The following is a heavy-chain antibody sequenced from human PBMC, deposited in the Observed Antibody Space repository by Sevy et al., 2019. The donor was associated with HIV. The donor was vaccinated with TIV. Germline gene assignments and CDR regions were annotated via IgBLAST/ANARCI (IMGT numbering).Heavy chain of an antibody. J-gene: IGHJ4*02. Sequence: GGSLRLSCAASGLTFSTYSMIWVRQAPGKGLEWVSYISSSSSTIYYADSVKGRFTISRDNAKNSLYLQMNSLRAEDTAVYYCASPLPFYYGSGSEEFDYWGRGTLVTVSS. D-gene: IGHD3-10*01. CDR3: ASPLPFYYGSGSEEFDY. CDR2: ISSSSSTI. CDR1: GLTFSTYS. V-gene: IGHV3-48*01.